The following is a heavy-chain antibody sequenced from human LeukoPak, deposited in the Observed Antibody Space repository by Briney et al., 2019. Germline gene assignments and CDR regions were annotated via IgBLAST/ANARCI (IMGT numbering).Heavy chain of an antibody. Sequence: SETLSLTCAVSGGSISSSNWWSWVRQPPGKGLEWIGEIYHSGSTNYNPSLKSRVTISVDKSKNQFSLKLSSVTAADTAVYYCAKRNNLWFGELPFFDYWGQGTLVTVSS. J-gene: IGHJ4*02. V-gene: IGHV4-4*02. CDR2: IYHSGST. CDR1: GGSISSSNW. D-gene: IGHD3-10*01. CDR3: AKRNNLWFGELPFFDY.